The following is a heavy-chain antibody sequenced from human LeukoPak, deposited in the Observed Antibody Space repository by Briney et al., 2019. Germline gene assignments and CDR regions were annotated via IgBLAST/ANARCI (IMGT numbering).Heavy chain of an antibody. Sequence: GESLKISCKGSGYSFTSYWIGWVRPMPGKGLEWMGIIYPGDSDTRYSPSFEGQVTISADKSISTAYLQWSSLKASDTAMYYCARLTSKVGATLDYWGQGTLVTVSS. D-gene: IGHD1-26*01. J-gene: IGHJ4*02. CDR1: GYSFTSYW. V-gene: IGHV5-51*01. CDR2: IYPGDSDT. CDR3: ARLTSKVGATLDY.